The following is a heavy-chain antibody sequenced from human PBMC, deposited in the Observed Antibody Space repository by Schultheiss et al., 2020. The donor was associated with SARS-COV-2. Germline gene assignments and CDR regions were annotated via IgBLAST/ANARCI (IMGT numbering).Heavy chain of an antibody. J-gene: IGHJ4*02. CDR3: ARGGPLRARTSATDALDY. Sequence: ASVKVSCKASGYTFTSYAMNWVRQAPGQGLEWMGWMNPNSGNTGYAQKFQGRVTMTRNTSISTAYMELSSLRSEDTAVYYCARGGPLRARTSATDALDYWGQGTLVTVSS. V-gene: IGHV1-8*02. D-gene: IGHD2-2*01. CDR2: MNPNSGNT. CDR1: GYTFTSYA.